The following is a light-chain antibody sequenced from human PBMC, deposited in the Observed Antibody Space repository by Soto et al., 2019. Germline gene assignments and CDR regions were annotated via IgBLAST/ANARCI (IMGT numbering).Light chain of an antibody. CDR3: QQHNKRPCT. CDR2: DAS. Sequence: EIVLTQSPVTLSLCPGERATLSCRASQSVIRYLAWYQQRPGQAPRLLIYDASYRATGIPARFSGSGSGTEFIIIISRLQSEDFAVYYCQQHNKRPCTFGRGTKVDIK. V-gene: IGKV3-11*01. CDR1: QSVIRY. J-gene: IGKJ4*01.